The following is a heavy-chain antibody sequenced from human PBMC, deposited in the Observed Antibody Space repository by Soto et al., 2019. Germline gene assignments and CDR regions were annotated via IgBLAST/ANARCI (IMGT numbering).Heavy chain of an antibody. J-gene: IGHJ4*02. CDR1: GFTFSSYS. CDR2: ISSSSSYI. CDR3: ARDRYCSGGSCYTGYYFDY. Sequence: LRLSCAASGFTFSSYSMNWARQAPGKGLEWVSSISSSSSYIYYADSVKGRFTISRDNAKNSLYLQMNSLRAEDTAVYYCARDRYCSGGSCYTGYYFDYWGQGTLVTVSS. V-gene: IGHV3-21*01. D-gene: IGHD2-15*01.